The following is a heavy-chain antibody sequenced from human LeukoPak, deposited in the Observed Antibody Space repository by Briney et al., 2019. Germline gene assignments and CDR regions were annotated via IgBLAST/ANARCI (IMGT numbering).Heavy chain of an antibody. D-gene: IGHD6-25*01. J-gene: IGHJ5*02. V-gene: IGHV3-23*01. CDR1: GFTFTNFA. CDR2: ITGDGAT. CDR3: AKGAAAGLVDWFDP. Sequence: GGSLRSSCAVSGFTFTNFAMMWVRQAPGKGLQWVSSITGDGATYYADSVRGRFMLSRDTSKNTLYLQMNSLTAEDTALYYCAKGAAAGLVDWFDPWGQGTLVTVSS.